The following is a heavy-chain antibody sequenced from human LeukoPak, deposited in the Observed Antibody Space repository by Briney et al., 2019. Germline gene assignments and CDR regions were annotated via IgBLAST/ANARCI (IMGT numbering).Heavy chain of an antibody. J-gene: IGHJ4*02. V-gene: IGHV3-7*01. CDR2: IKQDGSEK. Sequence: PGGSLRLSCVASGFTFSNYWMSWVRQAPGKGLEWVANIKQDGSEKYYVDSVKGRFTISRDNAKKSPYLQMNSLRAEDTAVYYCAAGYSYGYESVYWGQGTLVTVSS. CDR1: GFTFSNYW. D-gene: IGHD5-18*01. CDR3: AAGYSYGYESVY.